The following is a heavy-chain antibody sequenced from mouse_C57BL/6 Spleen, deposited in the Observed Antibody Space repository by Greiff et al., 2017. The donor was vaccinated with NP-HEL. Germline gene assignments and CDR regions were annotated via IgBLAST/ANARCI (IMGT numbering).Heavy chain of an antibody. Sequence: QVQLQQPGAELERPGSSVKLSCKASGYTFTSYWMDWVKQRPGQGLEWIGNIYPSDSETHYNQKFKDKATLTVDKSSSTAYMQLSSLTSEDSAVYYCARGVRSFYFDYWGQGTTLTVSS. CDR1: GYTFTSYW. V-gene: IGHV1-61*01. CDR2: IYPSDSET. CDR3: ARGVRSFYFDY. D-gene: IGHD1-1*01. J-gene: IGHJ2*01.